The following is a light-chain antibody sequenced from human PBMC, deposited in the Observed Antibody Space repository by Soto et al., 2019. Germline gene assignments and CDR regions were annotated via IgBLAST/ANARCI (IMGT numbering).Light chain of an antibody. Sequence: EIVMTQSPATLSVSPGERATLSCRASQSVSSNLAWYQQKCGQAPRLLIYGASTRATNIPARFSGSGSGTEFTLSISSLQSADFAVYYCQQYNKWLYTFGQGTKLEIK. CDR1: QSVSSN. CDR2: GAS. J-gene: IGKJ2*01. V-gene: IGKV3-15*01. CDR3: QQYNKWLYT.